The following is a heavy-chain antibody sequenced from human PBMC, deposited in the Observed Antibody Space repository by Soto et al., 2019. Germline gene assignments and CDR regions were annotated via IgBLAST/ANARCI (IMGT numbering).Heavy chain of an antibody. CDR1: GGSISSSSYY. Sequence: QLQLQESGPGLVKPSETLSLTCTVSGGSISSSSYYWGWIRQPPGKGLEWIGSIYYSGSTYYNPWRRDRVTISVDTSKNQFSLKLSSVTAADTAVYYCARTRAVWFDPWGQGTLVTVSS. V-gene: IGHV4-39*01. J-gene: IGHJ5*02. CDR3: ARTRAVWFDP. CDR2: IYYSGST. D-gene: IGHD6-19*01.